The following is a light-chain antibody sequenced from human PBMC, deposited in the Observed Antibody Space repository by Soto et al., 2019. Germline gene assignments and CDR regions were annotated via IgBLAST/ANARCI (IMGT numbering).Light chain of an antibody. CDR1: QGIGNY. CDR3: QQYYSYPLT. Sequence: DIQMTQSPSSLSASVGDIVSITCRASQGIGNYLVWFQQKPGKAPKPLIYAASTLQSGVPSKFSGSGSGTDFTLTISSLQPEDFATYYCQQYYSYPLTFGGVTKVDIK. J-gene: IGKJ4*01. V-gene: IGKV1-16*02. CDR2: AAS.